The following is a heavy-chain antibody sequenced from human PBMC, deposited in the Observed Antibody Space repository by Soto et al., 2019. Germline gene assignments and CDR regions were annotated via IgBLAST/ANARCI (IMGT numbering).Heavy chain of an antibody. V-gene: IGHV3-48*02. CDR2: ISSSSSTI. J-gene: IGHJ3*02. CDR1: GFTFSSYS. CDR3: ARDLGRLRAPPDAFDI. D-gene: IGHD5-12*01. Sequence: GGSLRLSCAASGFTFSSYSMNWVRQAPGKGLEWVSYISSSSSTIYYADSVKGRFTISRDNAKNSLYLQMNSLRDEDTAVYYCARDLGRLRAPPDAFDIWGQGTMVTVSS.